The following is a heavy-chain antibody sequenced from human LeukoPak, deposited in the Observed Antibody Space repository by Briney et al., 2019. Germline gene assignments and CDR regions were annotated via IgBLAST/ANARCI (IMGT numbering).Heavy chain of an antibody. CDR3: AKEDVDTAMVIRPFDY. D-gene: IGHD5-18*01. Sequence: GSLRLSCAASGFTFSSYAMSWVRQAPGKGLDWVSDISGSGGSTYYADSVKGRFTISRDNSKNTLYLQMNSLRAEDTAVYYCAKEDVDTAMVIRPFDYWGQGTLVTVSS. CDR1: GFTFSSYA. V-gene: IGHV3-23*01. CDR2: ISGSGGST. J-gene: IGHJ4*02.